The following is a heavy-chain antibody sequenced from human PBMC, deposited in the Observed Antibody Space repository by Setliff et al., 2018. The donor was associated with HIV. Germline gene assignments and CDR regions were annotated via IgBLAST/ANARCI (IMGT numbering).Heavy chain of an antibody. J-gene: IGHJ3*02. V-gene: IGHV5-51*01. CDR3: VTRTLNNAFDI. Sequence: PGESLKISCKGSGYYFTTFWIAWVRQMPGKGLEWMGFIYPGDSHTTYSPSFQGQVTISVDTSVSTAYLQWSSLKASDTAMYFCVTRTLNNAFDIWGLGTMVTVSS. CDR1: GYYFTTFW. CDR2: IYPGDSHT.